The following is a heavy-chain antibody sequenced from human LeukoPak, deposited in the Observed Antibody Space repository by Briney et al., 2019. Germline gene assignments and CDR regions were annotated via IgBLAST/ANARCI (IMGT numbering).Heavy chain of an antibody. D-gene: IGHD4-17*01. Sequence: GGSLRLYCAASGFTFDDYAMHWVRQAPGKGLEWVSGISWNSGSIGYADSAKGRFTISRDNAKNSLYLQMNSLRAEDMALYYCAKDLYGDYPAGDCAFDIWGQGTMVTVSS. CDR2: ISWNSGSI. CDR3: AKDLYGDYPAGDCAFDI. V-gene: IGHV3-9*03. J-gene: IGHJ3*02. CDR1: GFTFDDYA.